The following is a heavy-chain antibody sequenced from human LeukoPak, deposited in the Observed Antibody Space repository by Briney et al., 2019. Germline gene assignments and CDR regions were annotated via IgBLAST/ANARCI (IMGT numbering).Heavy chain of an antibody. D-gene: IGHD6-13*01. Sequence: TSQTLSLTCTVSGGSISSGDYYWSWIRQPPGKGLEWIGYIYYSGSTYYNPSLKSRVTISVDTSKNQFSLKLNSVTAADTAVYYCARGSIAAAGIGYFDYWGQGTLVTVSS. CDR3: ARGSIAAAGIGYFDY. J-gene: IGHJ4*02. V-gene: IGHV4-30-4*08. CDR1: GGSISSGDYY. CDR2: IYYSGST.